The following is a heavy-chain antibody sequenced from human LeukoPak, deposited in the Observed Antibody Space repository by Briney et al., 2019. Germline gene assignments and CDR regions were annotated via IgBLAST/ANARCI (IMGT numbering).Heavy chain of an antibody. V-gene: IGHV1-69*13. CDR3: ASNGYCSSTSCHTGHYYYYYGMDV. J-gene: IGHJ6*04. Sequence: ASVKLSCTASGGTFSSYSMSWVRQAPGQGLEWMGGINPICGTTDYAHKLKGRVTITADESTSTAYMQLSSLRSEDTAVYYCASNGYCSSTSCHTGHYYYYYGMDVWGKGTTVTVSS. D-gene: IGHD2-2*01. CDR1: GGTFSSYS. CDR2: INPICGTT.